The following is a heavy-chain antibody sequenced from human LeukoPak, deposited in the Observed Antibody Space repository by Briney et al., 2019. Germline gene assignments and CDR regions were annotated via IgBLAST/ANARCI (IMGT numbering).Heavy chain of an antibody. D-gene: IGHD6-13*01. CDR2: IFYTGST. CDR3: ARGYAFLLAVAGYYFDY. V-gene: IGHV4-59*08. Sequence: SETLSLTCTVSGGSISSYYWTWNRQAPGKGLEWIGYIFYTGSTNYNPSLKSRVTISVDTSKNQFSLNLSSVTAADTAVYYCARGYAFLLAVAGYYFDYWGQGTLVTVSS. CDR1: GGSISSYY. J-gene: IGHJ4*02.